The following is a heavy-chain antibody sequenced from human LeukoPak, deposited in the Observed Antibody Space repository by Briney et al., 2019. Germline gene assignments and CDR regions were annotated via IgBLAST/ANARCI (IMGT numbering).Heavy chain of an antibody. V-gene: IGHV3-30*04. CDR3: ARGEGEPTTGTYFDY. J-gene: IGHJ4*02. CDR2: ISYDGSNK. Sequence: GGSLRLSCAASGFTFSSYAMHWVRQAPDKGLEWVAVISYDGSNKYYADSVKGRFTISRDNSKNTLYLQMNSLRAEDTAVYYCARGEGEPTTGTYFDYWGQGTLVTVSS. D-gene: IGHD1-1*01. CDR1: GFTFSSYA.